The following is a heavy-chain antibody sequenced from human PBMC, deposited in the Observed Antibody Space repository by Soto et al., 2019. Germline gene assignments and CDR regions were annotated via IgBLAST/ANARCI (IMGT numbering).Heavy chain of an antibody. J-gene: IGHJ3*02. CDR2: INPNSGGT. CDR1: GYTFTGYY. Sequence: ASVKVSCKASGYTFTGYYMHWVRQAPGQGLEWMGWINPNSGGTNYAQKFQGWVTMTRDTSISTAYMELSRLRSDDTAVYYCARARRLFGVDNDAFDIWGQGTMVTVSS. CDR3: ARARRLFGVDNDAFDI. D-gene: IGHD3-3*01. V-gene: IGHV1-2*04.